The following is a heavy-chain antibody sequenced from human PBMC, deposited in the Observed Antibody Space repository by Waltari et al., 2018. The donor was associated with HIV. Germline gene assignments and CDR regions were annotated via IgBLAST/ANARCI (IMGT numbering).Heavy chain of an antibody. Sequence: QIRLFQSDHAVRKPGASVTISCRPSGYPFINYHVTWVRQSLGQRLDWMGGITRYNANTNDSRESQGRVTHTTDAAAATASLELRDLRPDDTAIYFCTRGNIWGSYRYFDYWGPGTLVTVS. V-gene: IGHV1-18*01. CDR3: TRGNIWGSYRYFDY. D-gene: IGHD3-16*02. J-gene: IGHJ4*02. CDR2: ITRYNANT. CDR1: GYPFINYH.